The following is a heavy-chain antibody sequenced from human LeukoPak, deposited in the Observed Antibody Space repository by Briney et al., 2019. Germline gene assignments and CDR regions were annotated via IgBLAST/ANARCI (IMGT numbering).Heavy chain of an antibody. J-gene: IGHJ4*02. Sequence: SETLSLTCAVYGGSFSGYYWSWIRQPPGKGLEWIGEINHSGSTNYNPSLKSRVTISVATSKNQFSLKLSSVTAADTAVYYCARVSYFWSGYYMFDYWGQGTLVTVSS. D-gene: IGHD3-3*01. CDR2: INHSGST. V-gene: IGHV4-34*01. CDR1: GGSFSGYY. CDR3: ARVSYFWSGYYMFDY.